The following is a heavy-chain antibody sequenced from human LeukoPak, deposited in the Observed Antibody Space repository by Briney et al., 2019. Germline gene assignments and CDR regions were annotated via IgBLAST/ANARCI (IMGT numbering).Heavy chain of an antibody. CDR2: INENGLAK. CDR3: ARVGRNGWDFDH. V-gene: IGHV3-7*01. CDR1: GFTFTANW. D-gene: IGHD6-19*01. Sequence: GGSLRLSCAASGFTFTANWMAWVRQAPGKGLEWVANINENGLAKYYVDSVKGRFTISRDNTKNSLYLEMSGLRVEDTAVYYCARVGRNGWDFDHWGQGTLVTVSS. J-gene: IGHJ4*02.